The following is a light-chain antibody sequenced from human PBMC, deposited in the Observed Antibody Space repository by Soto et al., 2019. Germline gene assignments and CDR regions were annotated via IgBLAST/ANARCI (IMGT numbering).Light chain of an antibody. CDR2: GAS. J-gene: IGKJ5*01. V-gene: IGKV3-15*01. Sequence: EIVMTQSPDTLYVSPGEGATLSCRASQSVRTKLAWYQQKAGQAHRLLIYGASTRTTGIPDRFSGSGSGTEFTLTISSLQSEDFSVYYCQQYNSWPPITFGQGTRLESK. CDR3: QQYNSWPPIT. CDR1: QSVRTK.